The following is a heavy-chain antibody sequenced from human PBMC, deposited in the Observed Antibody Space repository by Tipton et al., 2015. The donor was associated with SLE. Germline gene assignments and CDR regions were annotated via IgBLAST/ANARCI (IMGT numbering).Heavy chain of an antibody. J-gene: IGHJ6*02. D-gene: IGHD3-3*01. CDR2: INSDGRST. V-gene: IGHV3-74*01. CDR1: GFTFSRHL. CDR3: AKVFRSLRWLKTPDNYYYGLDV. Sequence: SLRLSCTASGFTFSRHLMYWVRQAPGKGLLWVSRINSDGRSTVYADSVEGRFTISRDNSKNTLYLQMNSLRAEDRAVYYCAKVFRSLRWLKTPDNYYYGLDVWGQGTTVTVSS.